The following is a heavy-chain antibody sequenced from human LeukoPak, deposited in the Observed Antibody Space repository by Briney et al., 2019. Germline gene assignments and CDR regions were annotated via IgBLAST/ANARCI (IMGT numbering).Heavy chain of an antibody. CDR1: GFTLSTYA. CDR3: AKEMVSGSYQFDC. Sequence: GGSLRLSCAASGFTLSTYAMSWVRQAPGKGLEWVSGISGSGGSTNYADSVKGRFTISRDNSKNTVYLQMNSLRVEDTAVYYCAKEMVSGSYQFDCWGQGTLVTVSS. J-gene: IGHJ4*02. CDR2: ISGSGGST. D-gene: IGHD1-26*01. V-gene: IGHV3-23*01.